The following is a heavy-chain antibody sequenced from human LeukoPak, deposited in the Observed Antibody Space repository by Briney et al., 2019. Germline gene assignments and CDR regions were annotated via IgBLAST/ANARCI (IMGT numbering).Heavy chain of an antibody. CDR2: IYPGDSDT. D-gene: IGHD5-18*01. CDR3: ARQKYSSGLDAFDI. J-gene: IGHJ3*02. Sequence: GESLKISCNGSGYSFTNYWIAWVRQMPGKGLEWMTIIYPGDSDTRYSPSFQGQVTLSADKSINTAYLQWSSLKASDRAMYYCARQKYSSGLDAFDIWGQGTMVTVSS. V-gene: IGHV5-51*01. CDR1: GYSFTNYW.